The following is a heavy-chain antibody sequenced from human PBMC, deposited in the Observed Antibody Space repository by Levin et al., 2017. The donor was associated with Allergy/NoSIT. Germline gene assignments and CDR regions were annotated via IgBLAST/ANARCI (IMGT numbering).Heavy chain of an antibody. Sequence: PGGSLRLSCAASGFTFTNYGMHWVRQAPGKGLEWVAIISDDGSSKYYADSVKGRFTISRDISKNTLYLQMNSLRAEDTAVYYCAKGEYSSGWYAPDFWGQGTLVTVSS. CDR2: ISDDGSSK. J-gene: IGHJ4*02. CDR1: GFTFTNYG. V-gene: IGHV3-30*18. D-gene: IGHD6-19*01. CDR3: AKGEYSSGWYAPDF.